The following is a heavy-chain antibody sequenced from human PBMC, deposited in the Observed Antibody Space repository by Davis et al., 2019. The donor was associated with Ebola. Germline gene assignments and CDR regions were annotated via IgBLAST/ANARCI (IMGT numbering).Heavy chain of an antibody. V-gene: IGHV3-53*01. J-gene: IGHJ4*02. CDR2: IYSGGST. CDR3: AKYGVSVVGATRGGFDY. CDR1: GFTVSSNY. Sequence: ESLKISCAASGFTVSSNYMSWVRQAPGKGLEWVSVIYSGGSTYYADSVKVRFTISRHNSKNTLYLQMNSLRAEDTAVYYCAKYGVSVVGATRGGFDYWGQGTLVTVSS. D-gene: IGHD1-26*01.